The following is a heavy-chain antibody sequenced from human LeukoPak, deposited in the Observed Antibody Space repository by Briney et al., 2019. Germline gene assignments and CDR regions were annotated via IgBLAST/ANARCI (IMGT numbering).Heavy chain of an antibody. CDR3: ARVTVTTPEYYFDY. D-gene: IGHD4-17*01. CDR2: ISKSGST. J-gene: IGHJ4*02. V-gene: IGHV4-59*01. Sequence: SETLSLTCTVSGGSISSYYWSRIRQPPGKGLEWIGYISKSGSTNYNPSLKSRVTISLDTSKNQFSLKLSSVTAADTAMYYCARVTVTTPEYYFDYWGQGTLVTVSS. CDR1: GGSISSYY.